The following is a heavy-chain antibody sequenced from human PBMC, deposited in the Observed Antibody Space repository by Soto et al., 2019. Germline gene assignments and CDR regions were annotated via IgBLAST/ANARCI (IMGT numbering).Heavy chain of an antibody. J-gene: IGHJ4*02. CDR2: VSPTGDTV. CDR1: GFRFEQYV. V-gene: IGHV3-9*01. CDR3: LKDAPNGSFDD. Sequence: VQVVASGGGLVQPGRSLRLSCAVSGFRFEQYVMHWVRQPPGKGLECVSTVSPTGDTVAYADSVEGRFTVSRDNAKNSLYLQMNSLKGDDTAFYYCLKDAPNGSFDDWGQGTLVTVSS. D-gene: IGHD3-10*01.